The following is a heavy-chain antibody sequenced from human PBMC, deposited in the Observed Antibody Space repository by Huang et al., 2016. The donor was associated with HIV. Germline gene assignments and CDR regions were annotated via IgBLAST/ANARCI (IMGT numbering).Heavy chain of an antibody. V-gene: IGHV4-59*11. CDR1: GGSISSHH. J-gene: IGHJ4*02. CDR2: IYYSGST. Sequence: QVQLRESGPGLVKPSETLSLLCIVSGGSISSHHWSWMRQSPGKGLGGNVNIYYSGSTNYKPSLESLLTISLGTSKNEFSLKLSSVTAADTAIYYCARATSYFYDSDGYYFDYWGQGTLVTVSS. CDR3: ARATSYFYDSDGYYFDY. D-gene: IGHD3-9*01.